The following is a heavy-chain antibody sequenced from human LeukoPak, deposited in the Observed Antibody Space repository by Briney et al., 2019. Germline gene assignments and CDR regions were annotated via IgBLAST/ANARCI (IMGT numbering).Heavy chain of an antibody. CDR3: ARDNRAYDAFDI. J-gene: IGHJ3*02. CDR2: IYYSGST. V-gene: IGHV4-31*03. CDR1: GGSISSGGYS. Sequence: PSETLSLTCTVSGGSISSGGYSWSWIRQHPGKGLEWIGYIYYSGSTYYNPSLKSRVTISVDTSKNQFSLKLSSVTAADTAVYYCARDNRAYDAFDIWGQGTMVTASS. D-gene: IGHD3-10*01.